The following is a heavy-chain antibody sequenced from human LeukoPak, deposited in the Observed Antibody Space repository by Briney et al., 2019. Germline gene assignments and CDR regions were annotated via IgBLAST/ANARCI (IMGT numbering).Heavy chain of an antibody. Sequence: GGSLRLSCVASEFTFSNYWIHWVRQAPGKGLEWVSAITGSGGNAYYAVSVKGRFTISRDNSKNTLYLQMNSLRVEDTAVYYCAKDANSSNWYNWFDPWGQGTLVTVSS. CDR3: AKDANSSNWYNWFDP. J-gene: IGHJ5*02. V-gene: IGHV3-23*01. CDR2: ITGSGGNA. CDR1: EFTFSNYW. D-gene: IGHD2/OR15-2a*01.